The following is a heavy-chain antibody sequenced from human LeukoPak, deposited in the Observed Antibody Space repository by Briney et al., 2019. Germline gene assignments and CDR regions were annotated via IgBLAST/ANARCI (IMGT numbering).Heavy chain of an antibody. Sequence: GGSLRLSCAASGFTFSSYAMSGVRRAPGKGLEGVSAISGSGGSTYYADSVKGRFTISRDNSKNTLYLQMNSLRAEDTAVYYCAKVAFSGSYNYWGQGTLVTVSS. CDR2: ISGSGGST. D-gene: IGHD1-26*01. CDR3: AKVAFSGSYNY. CDR1: GFTFSSYA. V-gene: IGHV3-23*01. J-gene: IGHJ4*02.